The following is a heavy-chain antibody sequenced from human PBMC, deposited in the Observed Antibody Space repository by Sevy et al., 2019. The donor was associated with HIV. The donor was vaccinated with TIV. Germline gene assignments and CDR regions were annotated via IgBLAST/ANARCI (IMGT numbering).Heavy chain of an antibody. CDR1: GYTLTELS. J-gene: IGHJ4*02. V-gene: IGHV1-24*01. CDR3: ATTKDYYDSSGYPFDY. CDR2: FDPEDGKR. Sequence: ASVKVSCKVSGYTLTELSMHWVRQAPGKGLEWVGTFDPEDGKRIYAKKFKDRLTMTEDTSTETAYMELNSLISDDTAVYYCATTKDYYDSSGYPFDYWGQGTQVTVSS. D-gene: IGHD3-22*01.